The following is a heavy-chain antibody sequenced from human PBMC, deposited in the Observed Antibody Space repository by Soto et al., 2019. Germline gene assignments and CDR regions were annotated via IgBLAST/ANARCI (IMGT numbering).Heavy chain of an antibody. CDR3: AREVGVRGYSGYDSHYFDY. D-gene: IGHD5-12*01. CDR2: IIPILGIA. J-gene: IGHJ4*02. Sequence: QVQLVQSGAEVKKPGSSVKVSCKASGGTFSSYTISWVRQAPEQGLEWVGRIIPILGIANYAQNFQGRVTITAAKSTSTAYMELSSLRSEDTAVYYCAREVGVRGYSGYDSHYFDYWGQGTLVTVSS. V-gene: IGHV1-69*08. CDR1: GGTFSSYT.